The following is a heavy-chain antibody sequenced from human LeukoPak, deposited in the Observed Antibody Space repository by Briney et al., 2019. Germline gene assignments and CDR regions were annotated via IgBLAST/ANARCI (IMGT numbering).Heavy chain of an antibody. Sequence: GGSLRLSCAASGFTVSSNYMSWVRQAPGKGLEWVSVIYSGGSTYYADSVKGRFTISRDNSKNTLYLQMNSLRAEDTAVYYCARSMITFGGLGYWGQGTLVTVSS. V-gene: IGHV3-53*01. D-gene: IGHD3-16*01. CDR3: ARSMITFGGLGY. CDR1: GFTVSSNY. J-gene: IGHJ4*02. CDR2: IYSGGST.